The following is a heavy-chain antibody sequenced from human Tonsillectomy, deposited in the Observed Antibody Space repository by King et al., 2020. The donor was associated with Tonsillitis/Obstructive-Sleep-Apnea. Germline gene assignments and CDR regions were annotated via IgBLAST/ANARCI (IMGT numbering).Heavy chain of an antibody. D-gene: IGHD2-2*01. CDR3: ARDDGYCNTTRCYDAFDI. Sequence: VQLVESGGGLVQPGGSLRLSCAASGFTFSNYWMTWVRQAPGKGLEWVANIKQDGSVKHYVDSAEGRFTISRDNAKHSLHLQMNSLRAEDTAVYYCARDDGYCNTTRCYDAFDIWGQGTKVTVST. V-gene: IGHV3-7*04. CDR1: GFTFSNYW. CDR2: IKQDGSVK. J-gene: IGHJ3*02.